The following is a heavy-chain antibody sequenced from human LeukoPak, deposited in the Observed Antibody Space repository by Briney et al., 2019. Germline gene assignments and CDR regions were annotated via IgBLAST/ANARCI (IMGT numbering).Heavy chain of an antibody. CDR2: TNGGGNTT. J-gene: IGHJ6*03. CDR3: TKELHVAVAVADYYYFYMDV. D-gene: IGHD6-19*01. V-gene: IGHV3-23*01. Sequence: GGSLRLSCAASGFAFSSFAMGWVRQSPGKGLEWLSTTNGGGNTTSYSDSVKGRFTISRDNSKNTLYLHMDSLRPDDTAMYYCTKELHVAVAVADYYYFYMDVWGRGTAVTVSS. CDR1: GFAFSSFA.